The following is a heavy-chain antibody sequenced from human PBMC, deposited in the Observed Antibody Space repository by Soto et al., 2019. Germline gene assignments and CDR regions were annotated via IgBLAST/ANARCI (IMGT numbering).Heavy chain of an antibody. CDR2: ISAYNGNT. D-gene: IGHD3-10*01. V-gene: IGHV1-18*01. CDR1: GYTFTSYG. CDR3: ARTTAFLITMEAIYYFDY. Sequence: QVPLVQSGAEVKKPGASVKVSCEASGYTFTSYGISWVRQAPGQGLEWMGWISAYNGNTNYAQKLQGRVTMTTDTSTSTAYMELRSLRSDDTAVYYCARTTAFLITMEAIYYFDYWGQGTLVTVSS. J-gene: IGHJ4*02.